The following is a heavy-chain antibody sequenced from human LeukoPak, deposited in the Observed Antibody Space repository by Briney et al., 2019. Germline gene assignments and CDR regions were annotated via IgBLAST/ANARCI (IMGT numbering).Heavy chain of an antibody. V-gene: IGHV4-34*01. D-gene: IGHD6-6*01. J-gene: IGHJ4*02. CDR3: ASALYSSSSPFDY. CDR1: GGSFSGYY. Sequence: PSETLSLTCAVYGGSFSGYYWSWIRQPPGKGLEWIGEINHSGSTNYNPSLKSRVTISVDTSKNQFSLKLSSVTAADTAVYYCASALYSSSSPFDYWGQGTLVTVSS. CDR2: INHSGST.